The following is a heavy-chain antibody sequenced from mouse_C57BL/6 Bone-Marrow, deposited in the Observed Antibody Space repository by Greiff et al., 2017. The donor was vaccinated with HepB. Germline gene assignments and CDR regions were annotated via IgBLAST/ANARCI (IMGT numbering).Heavy chain of an antibody. V-gene: IGHV1-81*01. CDR1: GYTFTSYG. CDR2: IYPRSGNT. D-gene: IGHD2-3*01. J-gene: IGHJ4*01. CDR3: ARSPIYDGLYAMDY. Sequence: QVQLKESGAELARPGASVKLSCKASGYTFTSYGLSWVKQRTGQGLEWIGEIYPRSGNTYYNEKFKGKATLTAEKSSSTAYMELRGLTSENSAVYFCARSPIYDGLYAMDYGGQGTSVTVSS.